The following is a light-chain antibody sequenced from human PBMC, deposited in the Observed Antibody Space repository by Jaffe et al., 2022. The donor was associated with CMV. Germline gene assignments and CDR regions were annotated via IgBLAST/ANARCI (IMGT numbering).Light chain of an antibody. CDR1: SSNIGSNY. V-gene: IGLV1-47*01. J-gene: IGLJ2*01. Sequence: QSVLTQPPSASGTPGQWVTISCSGSSSNIGSNYVYWYQQLPGTAPKLLIYRNNQRPSGVPDRFSGSKSGTSASLAISGLRSEDEADYYCAAWDDSLSVLFGGGTKLTVL. CDR2: RNN. CDR3: AAWDDSLSVL.